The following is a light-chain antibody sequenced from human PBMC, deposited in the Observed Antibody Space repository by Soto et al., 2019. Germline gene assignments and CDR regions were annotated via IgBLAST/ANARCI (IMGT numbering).Light chain of an antibody. J-gene: IGKJ5*01. CDR2: GAS. V-gene: IGKV3-20*01. CDR1: QSVSSSY. CDR3: QQYGSSPRIT. Sequence: EIVLTQSPGTLPLSPGERATLSCTASQSVSSSYLAWYQQKPGQAPRHLIYGASSRATGIPDRFSGSGSGTDFTLTISRLEPEDSAVYYCQQYGSSPRITVGQGTPLEFK.